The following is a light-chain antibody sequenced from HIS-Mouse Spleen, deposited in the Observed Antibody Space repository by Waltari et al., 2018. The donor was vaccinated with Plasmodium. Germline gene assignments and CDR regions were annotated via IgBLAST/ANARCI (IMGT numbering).Light chain of an antibody. V-gene: IGKV3-20*01. CDR1: QSVSSTY. CDR2: GAS. CDR3: QQYGSSPYT. Sequence: DIVLPQSPGTLSRLPGETATPPCRACQSVSSTYLAWYQQKPGQAPRLLIYGASSRATGIPDRFSGSGSGTDFTLTISRLEPEDFAVYYCQQYGSSPYTFGQGTKLEIK. J-gene: IGKJ2*01.